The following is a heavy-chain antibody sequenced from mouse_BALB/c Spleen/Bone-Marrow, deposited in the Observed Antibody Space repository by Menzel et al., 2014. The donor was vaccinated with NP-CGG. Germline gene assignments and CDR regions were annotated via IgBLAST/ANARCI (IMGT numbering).Heavy chain of an antibody. CDR1: GYTFTNYW. J-gene: IGHJ3*01. CDR2: IYPGDGGT. D-gene: IGHD2-4*01. V-gene: IGHV1-87*01. CDR3: ARGGITTSPFAY. Sequence: VKLMESGAELARPGASVKLSCKASGYTFTNYWMHWVKQRPGQGLEWIGDIYPGDGGTRYNEKFKGKATLTVDKSSPTAYIQLSRSASQDSAVYYCARGGITTSPFAYWGQGTLLTVSA.